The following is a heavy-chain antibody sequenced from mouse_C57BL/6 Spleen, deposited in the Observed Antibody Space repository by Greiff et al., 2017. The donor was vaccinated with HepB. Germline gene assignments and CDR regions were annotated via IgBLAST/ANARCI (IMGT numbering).Heavy chain of an antibody. CDR1: GYTFTSYW. CDR3: ARSGYYGSSFYYAMDY. J-gene: IGHJ4*01. D-gene: IGHD1-1*01. CDR2: IDPSDSET. Sequence: QVQLQQPGAELVRPGSSVKLSCKASGYTFTSYWMHWVQQRPIQGLEWIGNIDPSDSETHYNQKFKDKATLTVDKSSSTAYMQLSSLTSEDSAVYYCARSGYYGSSFYYAMDYWGQGTSVTVSS. V-gene: IGHV1-52*01.